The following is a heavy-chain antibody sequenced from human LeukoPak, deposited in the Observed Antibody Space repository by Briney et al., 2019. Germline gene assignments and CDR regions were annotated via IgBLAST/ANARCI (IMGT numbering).Heavy chain of an antibody. D-gene: IGHD1-26*01. Sequence: ASVKVSCKASGGTFSSYAISWVRQAPGQGLEWMGGIIPIFGTANYAQKFQGRVTITADKSTSTAYMELSSLRSEDTAVYYCARGGVIGSYLTNIDYWGQGTLVTVSS. J-gene: IGHJ4*02. CDR3: ARGGVIGSYLTNIDY. CDR2: IIPIFGTA. CDR1: GGTFSSYA. V-gene: IGHV1-69*06.